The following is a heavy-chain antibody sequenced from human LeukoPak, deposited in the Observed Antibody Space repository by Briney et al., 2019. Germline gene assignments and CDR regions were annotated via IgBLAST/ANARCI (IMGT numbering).Heavy chain of an antibody. J-gene: IGHJ4*02. D-gene: IGHD4-23*01. V-gene: IGHV4-39*01. Sequence: SETLSLTCAVSGGSISSTSYYWAWIRQPPGKGLEWIGSIYYSGSTYYNPSLKSRVTISVDTSKNQFSLKLSSVTAADTAVYYCARLFGGNSHGDYWGQGTLVTVSS. CDR2: IYYSGST. CDR3: ARLFGGNSHGDY. CDR1: GGSISSTSYY.